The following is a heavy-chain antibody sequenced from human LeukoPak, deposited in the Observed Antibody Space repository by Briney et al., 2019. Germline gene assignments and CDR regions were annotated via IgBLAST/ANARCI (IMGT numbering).Heavy chain of an antibody. CDR2: INHSGST. CDR1: GGSFSGHY. CDR3: ARGRNYYVLDY. D-gene: IGHD3-10*02. Sequence: SETLSLTCAVYGGSFSGHYWSWIRQPPGKGLEWIGEINHSGSTNYNPSLKSRVTISVDTSKNQFSLKLSSVTAADTAVYYCARGRNYYVLDYWGQGTLVTVSS. V-gene: IGHV4-34*01. J-gene: IGHJ4*02.